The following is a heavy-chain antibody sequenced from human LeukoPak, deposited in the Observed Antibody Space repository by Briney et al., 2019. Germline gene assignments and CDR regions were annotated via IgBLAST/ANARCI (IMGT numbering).Heavy chain of an antibody. Sequence: SGTLSLTCAVYGGSFSGYYWSWIRQPPGKGLEWIGEINHSGSTNYNPSLKSRVTISVDTSKNQFSLKLSSVTAADTAVYYCASAPRYCSSTSCRVSVWGKGTTVTVSS. CDR1: GGSFSGYY. J-gene: IGHJ6*04. V-gene: IGHV4-34*01. CDR2: INHSGST. D-gene: IGHD2-2*01. CDR3: ASAPRYCSSTSCRVSV.